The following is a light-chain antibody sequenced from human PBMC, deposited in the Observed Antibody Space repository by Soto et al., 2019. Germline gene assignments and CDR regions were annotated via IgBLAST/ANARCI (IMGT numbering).Light chain of an antibody. CDR1: QSVSSSY. J-gene: IGKJ2*01. CDR3: QQYGSSPQT. Sequence: EIVLTQSPGTLSLSPGERATLSCRASQSVSSSYLGWYQQKPGQAPRLLIYGASSRATGIPDRFRGTGSGTDFTLTISRLEPEDFAVYYCQQYGSSPQTFGQGTKLEIK. V-gene: IGKV3-20*01. CDR2: GAS.